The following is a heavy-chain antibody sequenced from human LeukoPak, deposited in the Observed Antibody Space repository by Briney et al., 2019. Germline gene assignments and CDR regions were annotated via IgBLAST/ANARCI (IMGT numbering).Heavy chain of an antibody. J-gene: IGHJ4*02. V-gene: IGHV4-30-2*01. CDR2: IYHSGNT. CDR3: ARDTADYCSSTSCSHVGFDY. D-gene: IGHD2-2*01. CDR1: GGSISSGGYY. Sequence: PSETLSLTCTVSGGSISSGGYYWSWIRQPPGKGLEWIGCIYHSGNTYYNPSLKSRVTISVDRSKNQFSLKLSSVTAADTAVYYCARDTADYCSSTSCSHVGFDYWGQGTLVTVSS.